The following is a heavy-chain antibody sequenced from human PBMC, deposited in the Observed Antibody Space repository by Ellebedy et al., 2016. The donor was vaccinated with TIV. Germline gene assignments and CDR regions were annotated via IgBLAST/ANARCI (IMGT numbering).Heavy chain of an antibody. J-gene: IGHJ4*02. Sequence: GGSLRLSXAASGFTFSNYAMSWVRQAPGKGLEWVSTVSISGDNTFYADSVKGRFTLSRDNSKNTLYLQMNSLRAEDTAVYYCVKGWGGFDSWGQGTLVTVSS. CDR1: GFTFSNYA. V-gene: IGHV3-23*01. CDR3: VKGWGGFDS. CDR2: VSISGDNT. D-gene: IGHD1-26*01.